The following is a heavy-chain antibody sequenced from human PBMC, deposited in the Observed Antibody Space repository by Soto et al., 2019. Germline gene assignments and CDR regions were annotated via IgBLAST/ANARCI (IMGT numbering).Heavy chain of an antibody. CDR2: ISSSGSTI. CDR3: ARDTPYYSSTFVAYFDY. D-gene: IGHD4-4*01. CDR1: GFTFSSYE. V-gene: IGHV3-48*03. J-gene: IGHJ4*02. Sequence: GGSLRLSCAASGFTFSSYEMNWVRQAPGKGLEWVSYISSSGSTIYYADSVKGRFTISRDNAKNSLYLQMNSLRAEDTAVYYCARDTPYYSSTFVAYFDYWGQGTLVTVSS.